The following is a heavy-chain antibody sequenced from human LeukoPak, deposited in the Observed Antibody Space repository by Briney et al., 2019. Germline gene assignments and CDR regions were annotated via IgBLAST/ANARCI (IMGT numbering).Heavy chain of an antibody. D-gene: IGHD5-18*01. V-gene: IGHV3-30*19. J-gene: IGHJ6*02. Sequence: PGGSLRLSCVASGFTFRSYSMHWVRQAPDKGLEWVAVISYGGSDKYYADSVKGRFTISRDNSKNTLYLQMNSLRVEDTAVYYCARSSGGSPDTAMVTGYYYGMDVWGQGTTVTVSS. CDR1: GFTFRSYS. CDR2: ISYGGSDK. CDR3: ARSSGGSPDTAMVTGYYYGMDV.